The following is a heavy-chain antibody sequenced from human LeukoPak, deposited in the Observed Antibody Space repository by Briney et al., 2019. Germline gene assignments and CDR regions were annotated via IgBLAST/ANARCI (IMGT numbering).Heavy chain of an antibody. J-gene: IGHJ6*03. D-gene: IGHD6-13*01. CDR3: ARGRPAAGTYYYYYYYMDV. CDR1: GGSISSYY. Sequence: SETLSLTCTVSGGSISSYYWSWNRQPAGKGLEWIGYIYYSGSTNYNPSLKSRVTISVDTSKNQFSLKLSSVTAADTAVYYCARGRPAAGTYYYYYYYMDVWGKGTTVTISS. V-gene: IGHV4-59*01. CDR2: IYYSGST.